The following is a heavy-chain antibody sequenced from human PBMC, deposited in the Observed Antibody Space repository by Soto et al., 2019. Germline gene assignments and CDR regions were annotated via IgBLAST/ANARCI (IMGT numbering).Heavy chain of an antibody. D-gene: IGHD3-16*01. CDR1: GYIFVNYG. Sequence: QVQLVQSGDEVKKPGASVKVSCKASGYIFVNYGIAWVRQAPRQGLEWMGWISPYTGNTHSASKVQGRLTMTTDTATSTAYLDLGSLTSDDTAVYYCVMVDNYVTPTPQDVWGQGTTVTVSS. J-gene: IGHJ6*02. CDR3: VMVDNYVTPTPQDV. V-gene: IGHV1-18*01. CDR2: ISPYTGNT.